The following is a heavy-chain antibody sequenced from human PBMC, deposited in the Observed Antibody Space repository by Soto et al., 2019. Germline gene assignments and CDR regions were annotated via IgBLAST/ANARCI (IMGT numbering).Heavy chain of an antibody. Sequence: PGGSLRLSCAASGFTFSSYAMHWVRQAPGKGLEWVAVISYDGSNKYYADSVKGRFTISRDNSKNTLYLQMNSLRAEDTAVYYCARDGIAGRAVAGKGASSVVGYGMDVWGQGTTVTVSS. CDR3: ARDGIAGRAVAGKGASSVVGYGMDV. CDR2: ISYDGSNK. J-gene: IGHJ6*02. V-gene: IGHV3-30-3*01. D-gene: IGHD6-19*01. CDR1: GFTFSSYA.